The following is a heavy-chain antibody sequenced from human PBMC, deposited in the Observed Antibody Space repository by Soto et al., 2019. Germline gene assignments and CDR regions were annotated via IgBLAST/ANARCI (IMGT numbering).Heavy chain of an antibody. CDR1: GYSFTSYW. CDR3: ARVGPRYCSSTSCYRDYYYGMDV. Sequence: LGESLKISCKGSGYSFTSYWIGWVRQMPGKGLEWMGIIYPGDSDTRYSPSFQGQVTISADKSISTAYLQWSSLKASDTAMYYCARVGPRYCSSTSCYRDYYYGMDVWGQGTTVTVSS. V-gene: IGHV5-51*01. D-gene: IGHD2-2*02. CDR2: IYPGDSDT. J-gene: IGHJ6*02.